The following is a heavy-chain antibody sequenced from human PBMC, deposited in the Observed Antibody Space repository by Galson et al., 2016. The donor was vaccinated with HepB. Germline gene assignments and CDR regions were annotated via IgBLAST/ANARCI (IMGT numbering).Heavy chain of an antibody. V-gene: IGHV3-20*04. CDR2: INWNGCKK. CDR3: VRRRTIYFGYAMDV. Sequence: SLRLSCAASGFTFDDYGMSWVRQVPGKGLEWVSGINWNGCKKGYADSVKGRFTISRDNAKNSLYLQMNSLRAEDTALYFCVRRRTIYFGYAMDVWGQGTTVTVSS. D-gene: IGHD3-3*01. J-gene: IGHJ6*02. CDR1: GFTFDDYG.